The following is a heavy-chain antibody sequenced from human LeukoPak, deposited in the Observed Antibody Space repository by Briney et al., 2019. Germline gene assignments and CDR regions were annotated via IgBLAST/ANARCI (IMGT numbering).Heavy chain of an antibody. J-gene: IGHJ4*02. CDR1: GFTFSSYG. CDR3: AKDPSGSYYGSGSYFDY. D-gene: IGHD3-10*01. CDR2: ISYDGSNK. V-gene: IGHV3-30*18. Sequence: GRSLRLSCAASGFTFSSYGMHWVRQAPGKGLEWVAVISYDGSNKYYADSVKGRFTISRDNSKNTLYLQMNSLRAEDTAVYYCAKDPSGSYYGSGSYFDYWGQGTLVTDSS.